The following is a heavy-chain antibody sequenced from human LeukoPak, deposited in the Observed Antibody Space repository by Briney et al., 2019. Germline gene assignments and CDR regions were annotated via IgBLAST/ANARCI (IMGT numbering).Heavy chain of an antibody. J-gene: IGHJ6*03. CDR1: GYTFTIYY. D-gene: IGHD3-10*01. CDR3: ARGPRITLIRGGQWYYYMDV. Sequence: ASVKVSCKASGYTFTIYYIHWVRQAPGQGLEWMGLINPSGGSTNYAQKFQGRVTMTRDTSTSTVYMELSSLRSEDTAVYYCARGPRITLIRGGQWYYYMDVWGKGTTVTISS. CDR2: INPSGGST. V-gene: IGHV1-46*01.